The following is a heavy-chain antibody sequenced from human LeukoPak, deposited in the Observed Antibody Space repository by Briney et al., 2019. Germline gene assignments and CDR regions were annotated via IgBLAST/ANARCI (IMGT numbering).Heavy chain of an antibody. CDR3: ARRIAAAAAPYYFDY. D-gene: IGHD6-13*01. J-gene: IGHJ4*02. V-gene: IGHV3-74*01. CDR1: GFTFSSYW. CDR2: INSDGSST. Sequence: GGSLRLSCAASGFTFSSYWMHWVRQAPGKGLLWVSRINSDGSSTSYADSVKGRFTISRDNAKNTLYLQMNSLRAEDTAVYYCARRIAAAAAPYYFDYWGQGALVTVSS.